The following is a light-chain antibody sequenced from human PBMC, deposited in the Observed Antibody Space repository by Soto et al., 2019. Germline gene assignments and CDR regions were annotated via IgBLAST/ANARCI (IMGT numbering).Light chain of an antibody. J-gene: IGKJ2*01. CDR3: QKYNKWPPYT. V-gene: IGKV3-15*01. CDR1: QRVSSN. Sequence: EIAMTQSPATLSVSPGERATLSCRATQRVSSNFAWYHQERGQAPRLLIYGASTRATGIPARFSGIGSGTVCPLGVSSLESGDLAVYYGQKYNKWPPYTFGEETNLDIK. CDR2: GAS.